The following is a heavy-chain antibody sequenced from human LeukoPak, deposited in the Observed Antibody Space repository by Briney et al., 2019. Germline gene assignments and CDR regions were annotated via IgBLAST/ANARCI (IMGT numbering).Heavy chain of an antibody. CDR2: IRSKANNYAT. Sequence: GGSLRLSCAASGFTFSGSTMHWVRQASGKGLEWVGCIRSKANNYATAYAASVKGGFTISRDDSKNTANLQMNSLKTEDTAVYYCISDSSDYYYELKWDYWGQGTLVTVSS. D-gene: IGHD3-22*01. CDR3: ISDSSDYYYELKWDY. V-gene: IGHV3-73*01. CDR1: GFTFSGST. J-gene: IGHJ4*02.